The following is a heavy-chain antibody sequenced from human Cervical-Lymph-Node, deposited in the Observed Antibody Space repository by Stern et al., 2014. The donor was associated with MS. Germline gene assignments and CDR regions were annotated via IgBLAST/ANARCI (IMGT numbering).Heavy chain of an antibody. CDR3: ARPDHSSGYWNGVGAFDI. J-gene: IGHJ3*02. D-gene: IGHD3-22*01. V-gene: IGHV5-51*03. CDR1: GYSFTSYW. Sequence: VQLVESGAEVKKPGESLKISCKGSGYSFTSYWIGWVRQMPGKGLEWMGIIYPGDSDTRYSPSFQGQVTISADKSISTAYLQWSSLKASDTAMYYCARPDHSSGYWNGVGAFDIWGQGTMVTVSS. CDR2: IYPGDSDT.